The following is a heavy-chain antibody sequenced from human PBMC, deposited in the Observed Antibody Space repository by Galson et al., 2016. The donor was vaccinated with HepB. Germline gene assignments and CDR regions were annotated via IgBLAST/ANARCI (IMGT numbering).Heavy chain of an antibody. V-gene: IGHV1-69*04. CDR1: GGTFNNYA. Sequence: SVKVSCKAFGGTFNNYAISWVRQAPGQGLEWMGRIIPFLGIANYAENFRGRITITAAKSTSTAYMELSSLSSADTAVYFCARDSRGQYYDSSTYSDYWGQGSLVTVSS. CDR2: IIPFLGIA. CDR3: ARDSRGQYYDSSTYSDY. J-gene: IGHJ4*02. D-gene: IGHD3-22*01.